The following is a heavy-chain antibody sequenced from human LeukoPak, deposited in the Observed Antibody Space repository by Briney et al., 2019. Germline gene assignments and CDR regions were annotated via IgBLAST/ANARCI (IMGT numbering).Heavy chain of an antibody. CDR2: INNEETAA. CDR1: GFTFSTYW. J-gene: IGHJ3*02. CDR3: ARESTVGPIQTDALDI. V-gene: IGHV3-74*01. Sequence: GGSLRLSCAPSGFTFSTYWMHWVRQAPGKGLVWVSRINNEETAANYADSVQGRFTISRDSAKSMLYLQMDSLRAEDTAVYYCARESTVGPIQTDALDIWGQGTMVTVSS. D-gene: IGHD1-26*01.